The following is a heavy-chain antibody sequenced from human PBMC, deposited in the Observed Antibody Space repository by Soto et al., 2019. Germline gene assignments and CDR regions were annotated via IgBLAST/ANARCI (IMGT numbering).Heavy chain of an antibody. J-gene: IGHJ3*02. CDR3: ASGDWITMVRGVIIFYAFDI. CDR1: GVTFSSYA. V-gene: IGHV1-69*13. CDR2: IIPIFGTA. D-gene: IGHD3-10*01. Sequence: ASVKVSCKASGVTFSSYAISWVRQAPGQGLEWMGGIIPIFGTANYAQRFQGRVTITADESTSTAYMELSSLRSEDTAVYYCASGDWITMVRGVIIFYAFDIWGQGTMVTVSS.